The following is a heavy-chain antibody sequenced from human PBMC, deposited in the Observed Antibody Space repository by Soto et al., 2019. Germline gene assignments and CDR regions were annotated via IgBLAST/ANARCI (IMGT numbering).Heavy chain of an antibody. V-gene: IGHV3-30*18. Sequence: QVQLVESGGGVVQPGRSLRLSCAASGFTFSSYGMHWVRQAPGKGLEWVAAISYDGSNKYYADSVKGRFTISRDNSKNTLYLQMNSLRAEDTAVYYCAKAETINYYDSSGYYYDYGMDVWGQGTTVTVSS. D-gene: IGHD3-22*01. CDR2: ISYDGSNK. J-gene: IGHJ6*02. CDR3: AKAETINYYDSSGYYYDYGMDV. CDR1: GFTFSSYG.